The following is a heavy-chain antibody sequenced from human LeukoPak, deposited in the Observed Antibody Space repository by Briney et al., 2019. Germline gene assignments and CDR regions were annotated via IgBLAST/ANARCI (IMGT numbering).Heavy chain of an antibody. CDR2: INHSGST. Sequence: PSETLSLTCAVYGGSFSGYYWSWIRQPPGKGLEWIGEINHSGSTNYNPSLKSRVTISVDTSKNQFSLKLSSVTAADTAVYYCARFQLGYCSGGSCEKNYHYYGMDVWGQGTTVTVSS. D-gene: IGHD2-15*01. V-gene: IGHV4-34*01. CDR1: GGSFSGYY. J-gene: IGHJ6*02. CDR3: ARFQLGYCSGGSCEKNYHYYGMDV.